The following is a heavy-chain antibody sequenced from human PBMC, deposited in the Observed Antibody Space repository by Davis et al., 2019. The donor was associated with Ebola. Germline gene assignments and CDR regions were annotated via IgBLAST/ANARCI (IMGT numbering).Heavy chain of an antibody. Sequence: PGGSLRLSCAASGFTFSSYAMSWVRQAPGKGLEWVSAISGSGGSTYYADSVKGRFTISRDNSKNTLYLQMNSLRAEDTAVYYCAAPKESYYYDSSGYAIQYFQHWGQGTLVTVSS. V-gene: IGHV3-23*01. D-gene: IGHD3-22*01. CDR2: ISGSGGST. CDR3: AAPKESYYYDSSGYAIQYFQH. J-gene: IGHJ1*01. CDR1: GFTFSSYA.